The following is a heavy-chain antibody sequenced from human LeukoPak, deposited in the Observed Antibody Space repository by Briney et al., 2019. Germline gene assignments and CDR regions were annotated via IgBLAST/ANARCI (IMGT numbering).Heavy chain of an antibody. V-gene: IGHV3-7*04. CDR3: ARAYAGGIFDS. J-gene: IGHJ4*02. CDR1: GFTFSTYA. D-gene: IGHD3-16*01. Sequence: GGSLRLSCAASGFTFSTYAMSWVRQAPGKGLEWVANIKEDGSENYYVDSVRGRFTISRDNAKNSLYLQMNSLRAEDTAVYYCARAYAGGIFDSWGQGAMVTVSS. CDR2: IKEDGSEN.